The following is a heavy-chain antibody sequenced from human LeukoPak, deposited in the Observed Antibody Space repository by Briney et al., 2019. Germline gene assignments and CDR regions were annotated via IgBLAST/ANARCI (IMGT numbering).Heavy chain of an antibody. CDR2: IYSGGST. CDR3: ARLAAAEAAFDI. CDR1: GFTVSSDY. V-gene: IGHV3-53*01. Sequence: PGRSLRLSCAASGFTVSSDYMNWVRQAPGKGLEWVSLIYSGGSTYYADSVKGRFTISRDNSKNTLYLQMNSLRAEDTAVYYCARLAAAEAAFDIWGQGTMVTVSS. J-gene: IGHJ3*02. D-gene: IGHD6-13*01.